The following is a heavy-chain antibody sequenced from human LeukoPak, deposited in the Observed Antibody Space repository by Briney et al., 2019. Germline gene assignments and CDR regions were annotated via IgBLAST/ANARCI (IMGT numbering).Heavy chain of an antibody. Sequence: ASVKVSCKASGYTFTSYGISWVRQAPGQGLEWMGWISAYNGNTNYAQKLQGRVTITADKSTSTAYMELSSLRSEDTAVYYCASGRVVILRAYYYYGMDVWGQGTTVTVSS. J-gene: IGHJ6*02. V-gene: IGHV1-18*04. CDR3: ASGRVVILRAYYYYGMDV. D-gene: IGHD3-3*01. CDR2: ISAYNGNT. CDR1: GYTFTSYG.